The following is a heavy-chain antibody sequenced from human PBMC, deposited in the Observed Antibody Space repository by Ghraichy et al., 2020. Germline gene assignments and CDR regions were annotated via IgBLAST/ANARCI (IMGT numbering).Heavy chain of an antibody. Sequence: GESLNISCAASGFTFSSYAMSWVRQAPGKGLEWVSAISGSGGSTYYADSVKGRFTISRDNSKNTLYLQMNSLRAEDTAVYYCAKGLSSAIWFGGDNWFDPWGQGTLVTVSS. CDR1: GFTFSSYA. V-gene: IGHV3-23*01. D-gene: IGHD3-10*01. CDR3: AKGLSSAIWFGGDNWFDP. CDR2: ISGSGGST. J-gene: IGHJ5*02.